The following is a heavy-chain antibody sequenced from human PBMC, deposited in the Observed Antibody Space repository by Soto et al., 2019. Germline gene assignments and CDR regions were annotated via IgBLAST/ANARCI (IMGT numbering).Heavy chain of an antibody. Sequence: SVKVSCKASGGTFSSYAISWVRQAPGQGLEWMGGIIPIFGTANYAQKFQGRVTITADESTSTAYMELSSLRSEDTAVYYCASSPTTRYNYYYGMDVWGQGTTVTVSS. CDR1: GGTFSSYA. CDR2: IIPIFGTA. D-gene: IGHD4-4*01. V-gene: IGHV1-69*13. CDR3: ASSPTTRYNYYYGMDV. J-gene: IGHJ6*02.